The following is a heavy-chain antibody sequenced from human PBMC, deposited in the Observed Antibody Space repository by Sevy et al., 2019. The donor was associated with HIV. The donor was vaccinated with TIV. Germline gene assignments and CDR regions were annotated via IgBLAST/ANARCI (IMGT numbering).Heavy chain of an antibody. CDR1: GGSFSGYY. J-gene: IGHJ4*02. CDR3: ARGGGVAAAGFDY. D-gene: IGHD6-13*01. CDR2: INHSGST. V-gene: IGHV4-34*01. Sequence: SETLSLTCAVYGGSFSGYYWSWIRQPPGKGLEWIGEINHSGSTNYNPSLKSRVTISVDTSKNQFSLKLSSVTAADTAVYYCARGGGVAAAGFDYWGQGTLVTVSS.